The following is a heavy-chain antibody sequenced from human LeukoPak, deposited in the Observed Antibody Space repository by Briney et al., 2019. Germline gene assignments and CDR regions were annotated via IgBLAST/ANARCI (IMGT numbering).Heavy chain of an antibody. D-gene: IGHD2-2*01. J-gene: IGHJ5*02. CDR3: ARGRPPTKSRYCSSTSCYGSWFDP. Sequence: ASVKVSCKASGGSFSTSGFSWVRQAPGQGFEWMGGVIPIYGTPSYAQKFQGKVTITTDESTSTVYMELSSLRSEDTAVYYCARGRPPTKSRYCSSTSCYGSWFDPWGQGTLVTVSS. CDR2: VIPIYGTP. CDR1: GGSFSTSG. V-gene: IGHV1-69*05.